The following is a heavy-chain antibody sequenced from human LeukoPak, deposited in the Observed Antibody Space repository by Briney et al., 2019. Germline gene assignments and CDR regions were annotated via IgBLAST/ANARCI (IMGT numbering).Heavy chain of an antibody. CDR1: GYSFTDYW. V-gene: IGHV5-51*01. D-gene: IGHD4-17*01. CDR3: ARLRDGDLADY. Sequence: GESLKISCKGSGYSFTDYWIGWVRQMPEKGLEWMGIIYPGDSDTRYSPSLQGQVTISADKSISTAYLQWSSLKASDSAMYYCARLRDGDLADYWGQGTLVTVSS. J-gene: IGHJ4*02. CDR2: IYPGDSDT.